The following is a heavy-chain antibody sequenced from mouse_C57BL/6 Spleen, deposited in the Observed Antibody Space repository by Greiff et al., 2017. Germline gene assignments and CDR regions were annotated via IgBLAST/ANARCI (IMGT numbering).Heavy chain of an antibody. CDR1: GFNIKDYY. CDR3: TTSGSSYWYVDV. CDR2: IDPEDGDT. J-gene: IGHJ1*03. V-gene: IGHV14-1*01. D-gene: IGHD1-1*01. Sequence: EVQLQQSGAELVRPGASVKLSCTASGFNIKDYYMHWVKQRPEPGLEWIGRIDPEDGDTEYAPKFQGKATMTADTPSNTAYLQLSSLTSEDTAVYYCTTSGSSYWYVDVWGTGTTVTVSS.